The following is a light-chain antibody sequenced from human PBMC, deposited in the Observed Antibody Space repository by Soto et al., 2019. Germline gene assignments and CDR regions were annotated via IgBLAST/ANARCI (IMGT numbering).Light chain of an antibody. CDR1: QSLVHSDGIAY. J-gene: IGKJ5*01. CDR2: KAS. V-gene: IGKV2-30*02. Sequence: DIVMTHTPLSSPVTLGQAASIACRSNQSLVHSDGIAYFSWFQXRQGRSPRRXIYKASNRDSGVPARFSGSGSGTDGAMTISRVEAEDVAVYYCMQGTHWPITFGQGTRLEIK. CDR3: MQGTHWPIT.